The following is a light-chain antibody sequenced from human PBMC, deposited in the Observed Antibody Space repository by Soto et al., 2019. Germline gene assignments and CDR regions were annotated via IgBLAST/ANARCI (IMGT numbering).Light chain of an antibody. CDR3: QQGGKWPRT. Sequence: VMTQSPDTVSVSPGETATLSCRASQSVNRYLAWYQQKLGQPPRLLIYDASTRATGIGDRFSGSGSATDVSLTINSLQPEDFAVYYCQQGGKWPRTFGPGTKVEIK. V-gene: IGKV3-11*01. CDR1: QSVNRY. J-gene: IGKJ2*01. CDR2: DAS.